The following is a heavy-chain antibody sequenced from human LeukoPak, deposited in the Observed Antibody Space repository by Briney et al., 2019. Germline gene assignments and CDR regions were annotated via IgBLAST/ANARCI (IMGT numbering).Heavy chain of an antibody. V-gene: IGHV3-30-3*01. Sequence: PGGSLRLSCAASGFTFSSYAMHWVRQAPGKGLEWVAVISYDGSNKYYADSVKGRFSISRDNSNNTLYLQLNNVRTEDTATYFCVKEQYPGYFDFWGQGTLVTVSA. D-gene: IGHD1-14*01. CDR2: ISYDGSNK. CDR3: VKEQYPGYFDF. CDR1: GFTFSSYA. J-gene: IGHJ4*02.